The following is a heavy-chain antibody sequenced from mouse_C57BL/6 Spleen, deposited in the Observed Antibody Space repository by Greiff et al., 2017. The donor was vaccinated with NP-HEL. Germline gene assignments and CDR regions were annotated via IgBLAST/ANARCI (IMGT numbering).Heavy chain of an antibody. D-gene: IGHD2-4*01. Sequence: EVKLQQSGTVLARPGASVKMSCTTSGYTFTSHWMHWVKPRPGQGLEWIGAIYPGNSDTSYNQKFKGKAKMTAVTSASTAYMELSSLTNEDSAVYYCTRHHYDWRFDYWGQGTTLTVSS. V-gene: IGHV1-5*01. CDR3: TRHHYDWRFDY. J-gene: IGHJ2*01. CDR1: GYTFTSHW. CDR2: IYPGNSDT.